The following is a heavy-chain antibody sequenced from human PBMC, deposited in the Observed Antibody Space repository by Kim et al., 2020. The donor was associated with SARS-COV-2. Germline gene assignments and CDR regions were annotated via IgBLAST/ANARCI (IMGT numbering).Heavy chain of an antibody. D-gene: IGHD6-13*01. J-gene: IGHJ5*02. V-gene: IGHV3-11*05. Sequence: GGSLRLSCAASGFTFSDYYMTWIRQAPGKGLEWLSYISSSGTYIKYADSVKGRFSISRVNAKNSLYLQMNSLRAEDTAVYYCARVSSGSSSWYWFDPWGQGTLVTVSS. CDR3: ARVSSGSSSWYWFDP. CDR1: GFTFSDYY. CDR2: ISSSGTYI.